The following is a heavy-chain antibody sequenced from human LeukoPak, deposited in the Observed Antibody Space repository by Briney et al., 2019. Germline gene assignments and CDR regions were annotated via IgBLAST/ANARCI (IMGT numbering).Heavy chain of an antibody. CDR1: GFTFSDYG. V-gene: IGHV3-30*02. CDR2: IRNDGNDK. J-gene: IGHJ4*02. D-gene: IGHD3-22*01. Sequence: PGGSLRLSCAASGFTFSDYGIHWVRQAPGKGLEWVAFIRNDGNDKSYADSVKGRFTISRDNAKNSLYLQMNSLRAEDTAVYYCARLPTLDSSGYYFFDYWGQGTLVTVSS. CDR3: ARLPTLDSSGYYFFDY.